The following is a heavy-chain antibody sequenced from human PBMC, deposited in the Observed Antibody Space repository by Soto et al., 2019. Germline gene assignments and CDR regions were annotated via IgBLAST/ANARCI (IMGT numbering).Heavy chain of an antibody. CDR1: GGSISSSSYY. CDR3: ARHIGLGESDDAFDI. D-gene: IGHD3-16*01. J-gene: IGHJ3*02. Sequence: SETLSLTCTVSGGSISSSSYYWGWIRQPPGKGLEWIGSIYYSGSTYYNPSLKSRVTISVDTSKNQFSLKLSSVTAADTAVYYCARHIGLGESDDAFDIWGQGTMVTVSS. V-gene: IGHV4-39*01. CDR2: IYYSGST.